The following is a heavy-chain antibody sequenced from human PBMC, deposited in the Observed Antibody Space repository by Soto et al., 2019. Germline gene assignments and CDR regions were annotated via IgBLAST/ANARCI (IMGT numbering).Heavy chain of an antibody. CDR3: ARVTPGSYSGYFDY. V-gene: IGHV4-31*03. CDR2: IYYSGST. CDR1: GGSISSGGYY. Sequence: QVQLQESGPGLVKPSQTLSLTCTVSGGSISSGGYYWSWIRQPPGKGLEWIGYIYYSGSTYYNTSLKSRVTISVDTSKNQFSPKLSSVTAADTAVYDCARVTPGSYSGYFDYWGQGTLVTVSS. D-gene: IGHD5-18*01. J-gene: IGHJ4*02.